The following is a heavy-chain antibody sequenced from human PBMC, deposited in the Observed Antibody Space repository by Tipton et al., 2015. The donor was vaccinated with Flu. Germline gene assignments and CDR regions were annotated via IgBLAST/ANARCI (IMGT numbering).Heavy chain of an antibody. CDR2: IYYSGNT. J-gene: IGHJ4*02. D-gene: IGHD6-19*01. CDR1: GDAIRSGYL. CDR3: ARRGSSGWSFFFDY. V-gene: IGHV4-39*01. Sequence: TLSLTCSVSGDAIRSGYLWAWIRQPPGRGLEWIGTIYYSGNTYYNPSLKSRVTISVDTPKNQFSLNLSSATAADTAVYYCARRGSSGWSFFFDYWDQGTLVTVSS.